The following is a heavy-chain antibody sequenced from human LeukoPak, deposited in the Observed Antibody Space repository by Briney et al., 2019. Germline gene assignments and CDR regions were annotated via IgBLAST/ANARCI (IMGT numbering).Heavy chain of an antibody. Sequence: PGGSLRLSCVASGFTVSSNYMSWVRQAPGKGLEWVSSISSSSSYTFYADSVRGRFTISRDNAKNSLYLQMNSLRAEDTAVYYCARGTTGGYSPSHWGQGTLVTVSS. CDR2: ISSSSSYT. D-gene: IGHD5-12*01. J-gene: IGHJ4*02. CDR1: GFTVSSNY. CDR3: ARGTTGGYSPSH. V-gene: IGHV3-21*01.